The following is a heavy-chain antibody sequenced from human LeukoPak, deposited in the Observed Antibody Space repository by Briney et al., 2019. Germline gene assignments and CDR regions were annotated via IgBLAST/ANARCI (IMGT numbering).Heavy chain of an antibody. CDR2: ISYDGSNK. CDR3: AKDLMATMDY. Sequence: GGSLRLSRAASGFTFSSYGMHWVRQPPGKGLEWVAVISYDGSNKYYADSVQGRFTISRDNSQNTLYLQMNSLRAEDTAVYSCAKDLMATMDYWGQGTLVTVSS. CDR1: GFTFSSYG. D-gene: IGHD5-24*01. V-gene: IGHV3-30*18. J-gene: IGHJ4*02.